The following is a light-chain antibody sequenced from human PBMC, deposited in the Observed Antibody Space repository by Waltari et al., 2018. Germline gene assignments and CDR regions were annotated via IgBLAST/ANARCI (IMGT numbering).Light chain of an antibody. V-gene: IGKV1-39*01. CDR2: AAS. J-gene: IGKJ1*01. CDR1: QSISTY. CDR3: QQSYSSPQRT. Sequence: DIQMTQSPSSLSASVGDRVTITCRASQSISTYLNWYQQKPGKAPKLLIYAASSLQSGVPSRFSGSGSGTDFTLTISSLQPEDFATYFCQQSYSSPQRTCGPGTKVEIK.